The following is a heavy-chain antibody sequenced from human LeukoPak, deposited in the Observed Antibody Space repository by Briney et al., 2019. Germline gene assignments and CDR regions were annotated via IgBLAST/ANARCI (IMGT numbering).Heavy chain of an antibody. CDR2: ISYDGSTT. CDR1: GFTFSSYV. D-gene: IGHD3-9*01. Sequence: QSGRSLRLSCAASGFTFSSYVMHWVRQAPGKGLEWVAVISYDGSTTYYADSVKGRFTISRDNAKNSLYLQMNSLRAEDTAVYYCTVRYFDAGGADYWGQGTLVTVSS. V-gene: IGHV3-30-3*01. J-gene: IGHJ4*02. CDR3: TVRYFDAGGADY.